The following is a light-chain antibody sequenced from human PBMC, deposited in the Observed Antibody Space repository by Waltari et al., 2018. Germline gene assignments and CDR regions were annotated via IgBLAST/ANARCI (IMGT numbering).Light chain of an antibody. CDR3: ALFMGSGTSL. Sequence: TVITQETSLSVSPGGTVTLTCGLTSGSVSTSNYPAWYQQTPGQAPRMLISNTDTRPSGIPDRFSGSVLGNKAALTISGAQADDEADYYCALFMGSGTSLFGSGTRLTVL. CDR2: NTD. J-gene: IGLJ6*01. CDR1: SGSVSTSNY. V-gene: IGLV8-61*01.